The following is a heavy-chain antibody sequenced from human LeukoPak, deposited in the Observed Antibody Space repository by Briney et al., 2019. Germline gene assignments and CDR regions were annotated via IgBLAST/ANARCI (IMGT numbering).Heavy chain of an antibody. V-gene: IGHV3-23*01. D-gene: IGHD3-10*01. CDR3: ATLRLYGSGSYSSSW. J-gene: IGHJ4*02. CDR2: ISDSGGNT. CDR1: GFTFSRYA. Sequence: GGSLRLSCAASGFTFSRYAMIWVRQAPGKGLEWVSFISDSGGNTYYSDSVKGRFTFSRDNSKNTVYLQMNSLRADDTAVYYCATLRLYGSGSYSSSWWGQGTLVTVSS.